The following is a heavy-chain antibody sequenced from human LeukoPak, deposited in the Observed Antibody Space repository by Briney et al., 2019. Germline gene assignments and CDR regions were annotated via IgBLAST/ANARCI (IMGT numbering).Heavy chain of an antibody. J-gene: IGHJ4*02. CDR1: GFTFSSYA. CDR2: ISGSGGST. V-gene: IGHV3-23*01. Sequence: PGGSLRLSCAASGFTFSSYAMSWVRQAPGKGLEWVSAISGSGGSTYYADSVKGRFTISRDNAKNSLYLQMNSLRAEDTAVYYCARRFMARLDYWGQGTLVTVSS. D-gene: IGHD6-6*01. CDR3: ARRFMARLDY.